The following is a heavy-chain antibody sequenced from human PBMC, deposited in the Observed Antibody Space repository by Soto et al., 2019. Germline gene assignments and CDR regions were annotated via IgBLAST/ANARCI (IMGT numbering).Heavy chain of an antibody. J-gene: IGHJ5*02. CDR1: GVYIGSPDW. CDR3: ARCLHCSNGAGFAP. Sequence: PSETLSLTCAVSGVYIGSPDWWTWVRQAPGKGLEWIGEMWPSGGTTYNPSLRNRVTISVDNSKNHLSLTLPSVTAADTAIYYCARCLHCSNGAGFAPGGQGALVTVSS. CDR2: MWPSGGT. V-gene: IGHV4-4*02. D-gene: IGHD2-8*01.